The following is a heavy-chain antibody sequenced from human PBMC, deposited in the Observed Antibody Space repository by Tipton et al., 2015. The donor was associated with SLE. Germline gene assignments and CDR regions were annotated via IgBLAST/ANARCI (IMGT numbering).Heavy chain of an antibody. J-gene: IGHJ2*01. CDR3: ARGSDGEYVRYFDV. Sequence: TLSLTCSVTGGSIRSHYWTWIRQAPGKGLECVGFMFYSGTPNYNPSLKSRVTISVDTSKNEFSLTLSSVTAADTAVYYCARGSDGEYVRYFDVWGPGTLVTVSS. CDR2: MFYSGTP. V-gene: IGHV4-59*11. D-gene: IGHD4-17*01. CDR1: GGSIRSHY.